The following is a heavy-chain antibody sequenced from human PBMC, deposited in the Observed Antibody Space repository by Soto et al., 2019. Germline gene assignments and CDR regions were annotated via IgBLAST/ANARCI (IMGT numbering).Heavy chain of an antibody. CDR2: INHSGST. CDR3: ARGDAYYDFWSGYQYGPYYYYGMDV. D-gene: IGHD3-3*01. V-gene: IGHV4-34*01. CDR1: GGSFSGYY. J-gene: IGHJ6*02. Sequence: SETLSLTCAVYGGSFSGYYWSWIRQPPGKGLEWIGEINHSGSTNYNPSLKSRVTISVDTSKNQFSLKLCSVTAADTAVYYCARGDAYYDFWSGYQYGPYYYYGMDVWGQGTTVTVS.